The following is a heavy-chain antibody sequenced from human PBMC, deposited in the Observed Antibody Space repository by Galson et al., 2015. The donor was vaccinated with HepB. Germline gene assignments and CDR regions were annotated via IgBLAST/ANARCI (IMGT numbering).Heavy chain of an antibody. V-gene: IGHV2-70*01. CDR3: ARASIAVAGRESFSFDY. J-gene: IGHJ4*02. D-gene: IGHD6-19*01. CDR2: IDWDDDK. CDR1: GFSLSTSGMC. Sequence: PALVKPTQTLTLTCTFSGFSLSTSGMCVSWIRQPPGKALEWLALIDWDDDKYYSTSLKTRLTISKDTSKNQVVLTMTNMDPVDTATYYCARASIAVAGRESFSFDYWGQGTLVTVSS.